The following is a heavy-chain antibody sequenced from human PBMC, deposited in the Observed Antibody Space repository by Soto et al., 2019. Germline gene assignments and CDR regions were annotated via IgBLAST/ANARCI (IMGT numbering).Heavy chain of an antibody. Sequence: SETLSLPCPVSGGSSSSSKWWSRFRQRPGKGLESIGEIYHSGSTNYNPSLKSRVTVSVDKSKNQFSLKLSSVTAADTAVYYCARSPRVEQQLAIFDYWGQGSLGAVAS. CDR1: GGSSSSSKW. J-gene: IGHJ4*02. CDR3: ARSPRVEQQLAIFDY. D-gene: IGHD6-13*01. CDR2: IYHSGST. V-gene: IGHV4-4*02.